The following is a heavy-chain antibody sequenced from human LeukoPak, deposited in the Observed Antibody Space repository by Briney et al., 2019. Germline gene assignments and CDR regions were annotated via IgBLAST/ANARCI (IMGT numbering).Heavy chain of an antibody. CDR1: GYSFTSYW. D-gene: IGHD5-12*01. Sequence: GESLKISCQGSGYSFTSYWISWVRQLPGKGLEWMGRIDPSDSYTNYSPSFQGHVTISADKSISTAYLQWSSLKASDTAMYYCARLREGRRGYSGYDSDYWGQGTLVTVSS. CDR3: ARLREGRRGYSGYDSDY. V-gene: IGHV5-10-1*01. CDR2: IDPSDSYT. J-gene: IGHJ4*02.